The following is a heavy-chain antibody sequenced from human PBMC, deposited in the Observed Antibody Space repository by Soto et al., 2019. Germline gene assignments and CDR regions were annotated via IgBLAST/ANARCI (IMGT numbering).Heavy chain of an antibody. J-gene: IGHJ5*02. V-gene: IGHV4-34*01. CDR1: VGSCSCYY. Sequence: PSKTLSLTCSVYVGSCSCYYWSCIRQPPGKWLEWIGEINHRGSTNYNPSLKSRVTISVDTSKNQFSLKLSSVTAAATAVYYCARGITMVRGVIPREYNWFDPWRQGTLVTVSS. CDR3: ARGITMVRGVIPREYNWFDP. D-gene: IGHD3-10*01. CDR2: INHRGST.